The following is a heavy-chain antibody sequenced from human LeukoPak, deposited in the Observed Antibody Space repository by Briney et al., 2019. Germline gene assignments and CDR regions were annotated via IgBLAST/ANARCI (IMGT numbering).Heavy chain of an antibody. CDR3: ARDIAAAGTGLYY. V-gene: IGHV3-33*01. CDR2: IWYDGSNT. J-gene: IGHJ4*02. D-gene: IGHD6-13*01. CDR1: GFTLSTYG. Sequence: GRSLRLSCEASGFTLSTYGMHWVRQAPGKGLEWVAVIWYDGSNTEYIESVKGRFTISRDKSKNTMYLQMNSLRAEDTAVYYCARDIAAAGTGLYYWGQGTLVTVSS.